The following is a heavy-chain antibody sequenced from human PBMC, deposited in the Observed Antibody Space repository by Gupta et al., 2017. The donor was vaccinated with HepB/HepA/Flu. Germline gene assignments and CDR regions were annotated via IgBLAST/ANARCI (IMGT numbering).Heavy chain of an antibody. CDR1: GFTLCSYS. Sequence: GRGLVKPGGSLRLSCAASGFTLCSYSMNWVRQAPGKALAWVSSLRSSSSYIYYADSVKGRFTISRDNAKNSLELQMNSLRAEDTAVYYGATLIGITGTVGCGYYYCGMDVWGQGTTVTVSS. CDR3: ATLIGITGTVGCGYYYCGMDV. D-gene: IGHD1-20*01. V-gene: IGHV3-21*01. CDR2: LRSSSSYI. J-gene: IGHJ6*02.